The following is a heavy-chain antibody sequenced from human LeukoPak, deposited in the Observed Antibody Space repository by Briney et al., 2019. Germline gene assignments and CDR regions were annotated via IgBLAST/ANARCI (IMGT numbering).Heavy chain of an antibody. CDR1: GGTFSSYA. J-gene: IGHJ1*01. CDR2: IIPILGIA. D-gene: IGHD6-13*01. V-gene: IGHV1-69*04. CDR3: ASQQQLVEYFHH. Sequence: SVKVSCKASGGTFSSYAISWVRQAPGQGLEWMGRIIPILGIANYAQKFQGRVTITADKSTSTAYMELSSLRSEDTAVYYCASQQQLVEYFHHWGQGTLVTVSS.